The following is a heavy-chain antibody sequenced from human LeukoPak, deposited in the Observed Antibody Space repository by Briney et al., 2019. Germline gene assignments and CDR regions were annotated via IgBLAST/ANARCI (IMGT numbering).Heavy chain of an antibody. CDR1: GGSLSGSY. CDR3: AKDRTNHLLFRSGPLYY. Sequence: SETLSLTCAVYGGSLSGSYWSWIRQPPGKGLEWIGEINHSGSANYNPSLKSRVTLSIDKSKNQFSLNLNSVTAADTAVYYCAKDRTNHLLFRSGPLYYWGQGTLVTVSS. J-gene: IGHJ4*02. D-gene: IGHD1-26*01. V-gene: IGHV4-34*01. CDR2: INHSGSA.